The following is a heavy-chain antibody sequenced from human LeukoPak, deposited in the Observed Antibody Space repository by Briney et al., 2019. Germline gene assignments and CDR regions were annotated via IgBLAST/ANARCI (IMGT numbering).Heavy chain of an antibody. J-gene: IGHJ3*02. CDR1: GFTFSSYG. CDR2: ISYDGSNK. V-gene: IGHV3-30*18. Sequence: PGRSLRLSCAASGFTFSSYGMHWVRQAPGKGLEWVAVISYDGSNKYYADSVKGRFTISRDNSKNTLYLQMNSLRAEDTAVYYCAKGGLYNWNDGDAFDIWGQGTMVTVSS. CDR3: AKGGLYNWNDGDAFDI. D-gene: IGHD1-20*01.